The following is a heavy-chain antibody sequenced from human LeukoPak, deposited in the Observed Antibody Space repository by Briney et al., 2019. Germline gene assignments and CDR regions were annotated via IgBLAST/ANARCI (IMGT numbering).Heavy chain of an antibody. J-gene: IGHJ5*02. CDR3: AKDRHAPGRYCSSTSCLPFDP. CDR1: GFTFSTYG. Sequence: PGGSLRLSCAASGFTFSTYGIHWVRQAPGKGLEWVAFISYDGSNKYYADSVKGRFTISRDNSKNTLYLQMNSLRAEDTAVYYCAKDRHAPGRYCSSTSCLPFDPWGQGTLVTVST. CDR2: ISYDGSNK. V-gene: IGHV3-30*18. D-gene: IGHD2-2*01.